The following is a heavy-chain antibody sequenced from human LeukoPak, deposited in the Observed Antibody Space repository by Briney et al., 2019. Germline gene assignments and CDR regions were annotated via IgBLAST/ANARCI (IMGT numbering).Heavy chain of an antibody. D-gene: IGHD2-21*02. CDR3: ARDMVVTAPWGFDP. J-gene: IGHJ5*02. Sequence: PGGSLRLSCAASGFTFSSYGMHWVRQAPGRGLEWVAVIWYDGSNKYYADSVKGRFTISRDNSKNTLYLQMNSLRAEDTAVYCCARDMVVTAPWGFDPWGQGTLVTVSS. CDR2: IWYDGSNK. V-gene: IGHV3-33*01. CDR1: GFTFSSYG.